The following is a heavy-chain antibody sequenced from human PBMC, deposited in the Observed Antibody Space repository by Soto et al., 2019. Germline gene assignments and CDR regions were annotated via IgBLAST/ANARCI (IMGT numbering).Heavy chain of an antibody. V-gene: IGHV3-21*02. D-gene: IGHD2-15*01. CDR3: ARWGSPGYCSGGFCPPPDY. CDR2: ISSTSTYT. Sequence: EVQLVESGGGLVKPGGSLRLSCAASGFTFSTSTMNWVRQAPGQGLEWLSSISSTSTYTYYAASVRGRFTISRDNAKNSLYLQMNRMTAEDPAVYYCARWGSPGYCSGGFCPPPDYCGQGTLVTVSS. CDR1: GFTFSTST. J-gene: IGHJ4*02.